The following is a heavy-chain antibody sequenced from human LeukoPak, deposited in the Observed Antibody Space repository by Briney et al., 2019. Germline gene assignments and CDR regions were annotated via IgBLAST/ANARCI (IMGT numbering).Heavy chain of an antibody. V-gene: IGHV3-33*01. CDR1: GFTFNHNG. D-gene: IGHD1-26*01. CDR3: ARWGAGRTSDY. CDR2: IYYDGNNK. Sequence: PGGSLRLSCAASGFTFNHNGMHWVRQAPGKGLEWVAVIYYDGNNKYYADSVKDRFTISRDNSKNTLYLQMNSLRVEDTAVYYCARWGAGRTSDYWGQGTLVTASS. J-gene: IGHJ4*02.